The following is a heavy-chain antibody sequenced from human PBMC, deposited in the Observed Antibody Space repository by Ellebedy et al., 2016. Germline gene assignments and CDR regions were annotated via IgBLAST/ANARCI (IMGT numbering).Heavy chain of an antibody. CDR3: TTVYRYNYDSV. Sequence: GESLKISCAASGFTFSNAGMNWVRQAPGKGLEWVGRIKSKTDGGAADYAAPVKGRFTISRDDSKTTLYLQMNSLKTEDTAVYFCTTVYRYNYDSVWGQGTLVTVSS. CDR1: GFTFSNAG. J-gene: IGHJ4*02. D-gene: IGHD5-18*01. V-gene: IGHV3-15*01. CDR2: IKSKTDGGAA.